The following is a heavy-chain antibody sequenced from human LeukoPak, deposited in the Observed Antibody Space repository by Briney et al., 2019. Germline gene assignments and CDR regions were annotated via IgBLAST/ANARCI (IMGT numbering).Heavy chain of an antibody. CDR1: GFTFSSYS. V-gene: IGHV3-48*01. Sequence: GGSLRLSSAASGFTFSSYSRNWVRQARGKGLEWVTYISSSSSTIYYADSVKGRFTISRDNAKNSLYLQMNSLRAEDTAVYYCARGEPTYYDFWSGLDFYMDVWGKGTTVTVSS. CDR2: ISSSSSTI. J-gene: IGHJ6*03. CDR3: ARGEPTYYDFWSGLDFYMDV. D-gene: IGHD3-3*01.